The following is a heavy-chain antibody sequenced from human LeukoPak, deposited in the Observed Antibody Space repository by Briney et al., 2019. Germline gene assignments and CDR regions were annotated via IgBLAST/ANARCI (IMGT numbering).Heavy chain of an antibody. CDR3: ARVRIYYGSGSYVLDY. CDR2: IYYSGST. D-gene: IGHD3-10*01. CDR1: GSSISSYY. Sequence: SETLSLTCTVSGSSISSYYWSWIRQPPGKGLEWIGYIYYSGSTYYNPSLKSRVTISVDTSKNQFSLKLSSVTAADTAVYYCARVRIYYGSGSYVLDYWGQGTLVTVSS. V-gene: IGHV4-59*12. J-gene: IGHJ4*02.